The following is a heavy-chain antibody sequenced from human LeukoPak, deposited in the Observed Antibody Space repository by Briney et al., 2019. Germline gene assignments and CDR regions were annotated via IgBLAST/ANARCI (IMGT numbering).Heavy chain of an antibody. CDR1: GFTFSSYA. D-gene: IGHD3-22*01. CDR3: ARVDPEEERYDSSPFDT. Sequence: GGSLRLSCAASGFTFSSYAMHWVRQAPGKGLEWVAVISYDGSNKYYADSVKGRFTISRDNSKNTLYLQMNSLRAEDTAVYYCARVDPEEERYDSSPFDTWGQGTMVTVSS. CDR2: ISYDGSNK. J-gene: IGHJ3*02. V-gene: IGHV3-30-3*01.